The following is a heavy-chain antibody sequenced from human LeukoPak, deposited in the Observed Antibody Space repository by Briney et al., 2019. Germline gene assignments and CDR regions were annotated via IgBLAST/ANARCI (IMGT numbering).Heavy chain of an antibody. CDR2: IRYDGSNK. CDR3: AKVGGEDTAPLFDY. CDR1: GFTFSSYG. D-gene: IGHD5-18*01. J-gene: IGHJ4*02. Sequence: GGSLRLSCAASGFTFSSYGMHWVRQAPGKGLEGVAFIRYDGSNKYYADSVKGRFTISRDNSKNTLYLQMNSLRAEDTAVYYCAKVGGEDTAPLFDYWGQGTLVTVSS. V-gene: IGHV3-30*02.